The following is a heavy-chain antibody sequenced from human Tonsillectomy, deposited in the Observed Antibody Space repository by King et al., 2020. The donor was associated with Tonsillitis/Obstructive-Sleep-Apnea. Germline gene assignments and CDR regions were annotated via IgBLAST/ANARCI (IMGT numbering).Heavy chain of an antibody. CDR3: ARGSGTFEDVHFDH. Sequence: VQLVESGGGLIQPGGSVRLSCAASGFTLRSNYMTWVRQTPGKGLQWVAIIYSGGDIYYAASVKGRFTISRDSAKNTLHLQVSSLRVEDTAVYYCARGSGTFEDVHFDHGGQGTRVTVAP. D-gene: IGHD1-26*01. J-gene: IGHJ4*02. CDR1: GFTLRSNY. CDR2: IYSGGDI. V-gene: IGHV3-53*01.